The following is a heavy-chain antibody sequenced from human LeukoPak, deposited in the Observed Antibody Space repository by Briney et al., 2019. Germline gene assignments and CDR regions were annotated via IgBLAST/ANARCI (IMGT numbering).Heavy chain of an antibody. CDR1: GGSISSYY. CDR2: IYYSGST. Sequence: SETLSLTCTVSGGSISSYYWSWIRQPPGRGLEWIGYIYYSGSTNYNPSLKSRVTISVDTSKNQFSLKLSSVTAADTAVYYCARVGIAVARDAFDIWGQGTMVTVSS. CDR3: ARVGIAVARDAFDI. D-gene: IGHD6-19*01. V-gene: IGHV4-59*01. J-gene: IGHJ3*02.